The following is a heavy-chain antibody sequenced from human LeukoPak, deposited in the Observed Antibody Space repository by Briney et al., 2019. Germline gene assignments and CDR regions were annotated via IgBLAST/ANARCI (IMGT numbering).Heavy chain of an antibody. D-gene: IGHD1-26*01. V-gene: IGHV4-4*02. CDR1: GGSISSNNW. Sequence: PSETLSLTCAVSGGSISSNNWWWSWVRQPPGKGLEWIGYIYYSGSTNYNPSLKSRVTISVDTSKNQFSLKLSSVTAADTAVYYCARERVGATTDYYYMDVWGKGATVTVSS. CDR3: ARERVGATTDYYYMDV. J-gene: IGHJ6*03. CDR2: IYYSGST.